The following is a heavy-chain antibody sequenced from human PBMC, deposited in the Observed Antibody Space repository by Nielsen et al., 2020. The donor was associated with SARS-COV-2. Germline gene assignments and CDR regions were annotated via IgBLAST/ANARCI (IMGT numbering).Heavy chain of an antibody. CDR1: GYTFTSYD. J-gene: IGHJ4*02. CDR2: MNPNSGNI. V-gene: IGHV1-8*01. Sequence: ASVKVSCKASGYTFTSYDINWVRQATGQGLEWMGWMNPNSGNIGYAQKFQGRVTMTRNTSISTAYMELSSLRSEDTAVYYCARVFSMVATCMGYWGQGTLVTVSS. CDR3: ARVFSMVATCMGY. D-gene: IGHD5-12*01.